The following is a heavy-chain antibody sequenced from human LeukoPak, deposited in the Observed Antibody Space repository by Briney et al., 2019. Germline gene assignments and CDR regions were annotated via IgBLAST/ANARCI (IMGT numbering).Heavy chain of an antibody. D-gene: IGHD4-17*01. CDR1: GFTFSDYT. CDR3: AKAYGDYGAGYYYGMDV. J-gene: IGHJ6*02. V-gene: IGHV3-21*04. CDR2: ISSSSSYI. Sequence: GGSLRLSCAASGFTFSDYTMNWVRQAPGKGLEWVSSISSSSSYIYYADSVKGRFTISRDNSKNTLYLQMNSLRAEDTAVYYCAKAYGDYGAGYYYGMDVWGQGTTVTVSS.